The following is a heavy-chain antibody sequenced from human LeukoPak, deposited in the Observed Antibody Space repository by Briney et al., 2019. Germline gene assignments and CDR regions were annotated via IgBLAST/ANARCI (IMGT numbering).Heavy chain of an antibody. J-gene: IGHJ4*02. CDR2: VYYSGST. D-gene: IGHD2-15*01. CDR1: GTSINSYY. V-gene: IGHV4-59*08. Sequence: SETLSLTCTVSGTSINSYYWSWIRQPPGKGLEWIGYVYYSGSTNYNPSLKGRVTISLDTSKIQFSLKLSSVTAADTAVYYCARHDSAYSFDYWGQGALVTVSS. CDR3: ARHDSAYSFDY.